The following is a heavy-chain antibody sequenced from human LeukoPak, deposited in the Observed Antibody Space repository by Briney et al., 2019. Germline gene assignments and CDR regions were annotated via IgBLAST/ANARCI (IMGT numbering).Heavy chain of an antibody. J-gene: IGHJ3*02. Sequence: SETLTLSCTVSGYSFSNYYWTWIRQPPGKGLEWIGYISYIGSTNYNPSLKSRVTISIHTSKNQFSLKLSSVTAADTAVYYCARDLVTVTKGFDIWGQGTMVSVSS. CDR1: GYSFSNYY. V-gene: IGHV4-59*01. CDR3: ARDLVTVTKGFDI. CDR2: ISYIGST. D-gene: IGHD4-17*01.